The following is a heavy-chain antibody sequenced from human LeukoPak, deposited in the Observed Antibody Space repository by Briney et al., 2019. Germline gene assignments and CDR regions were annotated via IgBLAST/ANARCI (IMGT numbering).Heavy chain of an antibody. CDR2: INPNSGGT. D-gene: IGHD4-17*01. CDR1: GYTFTSYG. CDR3: ARDLREAY. Sequence: ASVKVSCKASGYTFTSYGISWVRQAPGQGLEWMGWINPNSGGTNYAQKFQGRVTMTRDTSISTAYVELSRLRSDDTAVYYCARDLREAYWGQGTLVTVSS. V-gene: IGHV1-2*02. J-gene: IGHJ4*02.